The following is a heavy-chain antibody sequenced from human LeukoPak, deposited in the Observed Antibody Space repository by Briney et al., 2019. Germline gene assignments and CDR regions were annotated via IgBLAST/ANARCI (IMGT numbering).Heavy chain of an antibody. CDR3: ARGLRRYYYDSSGTGAFDI. V-gene: IGHV4-34*01. J-gene: IGHJ3*02. CDR1: GGSFSGYY. CDR2: TNHSGST. D-gene: IGHD3-22*01. Sequence: SETLSLTCAVYGGSFSGYYWSWIRQPPGKGLELIVETNHSGSTNYNPSRKSRVTISVDTSKNQFSLQLSSVTAADTAVYYCARGLRRYYYDSSGTGAFDIWGHGTMVTVSS.